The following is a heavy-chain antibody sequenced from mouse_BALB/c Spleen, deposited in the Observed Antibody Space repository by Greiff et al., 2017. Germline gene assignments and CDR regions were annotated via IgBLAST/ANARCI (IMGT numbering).Heavy chain of an antibody. CDR2: INPGSGGT. J-gene: IGHJ3*01. CDR3: AGFDYDWFAY. V-gene: IGHV1-54*01. Sequence: QVQLQQSGAELVRPGTSVKVSCKASGYAFTNYLIEWVKQRPGQGLEWIGVINPGSGGTNYNEKFKGKATLTADKSSSTAYMQLSSLTSDDSAVYFCAGFDYDWFAYWGQGTLVTVSA. CDR1: GYAFTNYL. D-gene: IGHD2-4*01.